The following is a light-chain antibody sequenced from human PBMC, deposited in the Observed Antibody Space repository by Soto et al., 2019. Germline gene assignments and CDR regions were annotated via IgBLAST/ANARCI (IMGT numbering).Light chain of an antibody. J-gene: IGLJ1*01. V-gene: IGLV2-8*01. Sequence: VLTQPASVSGSPGQSITISCTGTSSDVGGYNYVSWYQQHPGKAPKLMIYEVNKRPSGVPDRFSGSKSGNTASLTVSGLQAEDEADYYCSSYAGSSNVFGTGTKVTVL. CDR1: SSDVGGYNY. CDR2: EVN. CDR3: SSYAGSSNV.